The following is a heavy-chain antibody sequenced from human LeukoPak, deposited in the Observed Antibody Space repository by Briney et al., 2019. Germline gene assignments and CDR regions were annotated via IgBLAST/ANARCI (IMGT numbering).Heavy chain of an antibody. J-gene: IGHJ5*02. CDR2: ISYDGSNK. Sequence: AGGSLRLSCAASGFTFSSYAMHWVRQAPGKGLEWVAVISYDGSNKYYADSVKGRFTISRDNSKNTLYLQMNSLRAEDTAVYYCARDDSPGDHWFDPWGQGTLVTVSS. V-gene: IGHV3-30-3*01. CDR3: ARDDSPGDHWFDP. D-gene: IGHD3-22*01. CDR1: GFTFSSYA.